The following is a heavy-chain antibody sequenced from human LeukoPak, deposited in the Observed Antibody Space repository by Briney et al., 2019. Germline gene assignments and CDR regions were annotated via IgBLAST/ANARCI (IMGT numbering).Heavy chain of an antibody. D-gene: IGHD4-17*01. V-gene: IGHV3-7*01. Sequence: GGSLRLSCAASGFTFSNYWMNWVRQAPGKGLEWVANIKQDGSEKYYVDSVKGRFIISRDNAKNSLYLQMNSLRVEDTAVYYCVSGDYFAYWGQGTLVTVSS. CDR3: VSGDYFAY. CDR2: IKQDGSEK. J-gene: IGHJ4*02. CDR1: GFTFSNYW.